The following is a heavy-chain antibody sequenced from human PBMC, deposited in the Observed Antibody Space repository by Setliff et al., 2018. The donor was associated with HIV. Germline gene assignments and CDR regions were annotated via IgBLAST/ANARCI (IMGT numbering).Heavy chain of an antibody. J-gene: IGHJ6*02. D-gene: IGHD3-16*01. V-gene: IGHV4-61*09. CDR2: FYTSGTT. CDR1: GGSLSSGSHY. CDR3: GTVMYYYYGLDV. Sequence: SETLSLTCSVSGGSLSSGSHYCTWLRQAAGKGLEWIGHFYTSGTTNYNPSLESRVTISVDTSKNQFSLKLSSVTAADAAVYYCGTVMYYYYGLDVWGQGIRVTVSS.